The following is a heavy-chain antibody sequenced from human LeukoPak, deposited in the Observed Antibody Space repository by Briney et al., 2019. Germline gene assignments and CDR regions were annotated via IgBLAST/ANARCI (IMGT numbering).Heavy chain of an antibody. V-gene: IGHV4-31*03. CDR3: SRGQDAFKTGY. D-gene: IGHD5-24*01. J-gene: IGHJ4*02. CDR1: GGSVTSGYYY. Sequence: SETLSLTCTVSGGSVTSGYYYWTRIRQYPGKGLEWIGYIHPSGITDYNPSLESRVTMSLDTSQNQFSLKLTSVTAADTAIYYCSRGQDAFKTGYWGQGTLVTVSS. CDR2: IHPSGIT.